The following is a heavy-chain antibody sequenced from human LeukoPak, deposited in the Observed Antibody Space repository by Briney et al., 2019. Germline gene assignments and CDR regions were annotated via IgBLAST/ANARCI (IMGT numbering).Heavy chain of an antibody. V-gene: IGHV3-74*01. CDR1: GXAFTEYW. J-gene: IGHJ4*02. D-gene: IGHD3-10*01. CDR2: INDGGTYT. CDR3: AREIKIQGFRAFDY. Sequence: GGSLRLSCAASGXAFTEYWMHWVRQTPGKGLMWVSRINDGGTYTAYADSVKGRFTVSRDNAANTLYVQMNSLRVEDTAIYYCAREIKIQGFRAFDYWGQGTPVTVSS.